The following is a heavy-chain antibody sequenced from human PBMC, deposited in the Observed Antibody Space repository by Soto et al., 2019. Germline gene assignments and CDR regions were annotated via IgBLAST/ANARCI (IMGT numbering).Heavy chain of an antibody. J-gene: IGHJ4*02. Sequence: GGSLRLSCAASGFTFSSYGMHWVRQAPGKGLEWVAVISYDGSNKYYADSVKGRFTISRDNSKNTLYLQMNSLRAEDTAVYYCATDMVRGVTPYYFDYWGQGTLVTVSS. D-gene: IGHD3-10*01. V-gene: IGHV3-30*03. CDR2: ISYDGSNK. CDR3: ATDMVRGVTPYYFDY. CDR1: GFTFSSYG.